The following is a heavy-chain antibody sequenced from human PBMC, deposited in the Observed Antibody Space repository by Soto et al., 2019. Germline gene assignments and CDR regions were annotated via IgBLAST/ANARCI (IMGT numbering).Heavy chain of an antibody. CDR1: GGSISSGDYY. CDR2: IYYSGST. J-gene: IGHJ3*02. D-gene: IGHD3-10*01. V-gene: IGHV4-30-4*01. Sequence: PSETLSLTCTVSGGSISSGDYYWRWIRQPPGRGLEWIGYIYYSGSTYYNPSLKSRVTISVDTSKNQFSLKLSSVTAADTAVYYCARVSSGSGSYYRVGAFDIWGQGTMVTVSS. CDR3: ARVSSGSGSYYRVGAFDI.